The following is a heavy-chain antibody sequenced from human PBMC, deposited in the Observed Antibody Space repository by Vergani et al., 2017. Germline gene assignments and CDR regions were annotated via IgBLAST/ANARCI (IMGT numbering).Heavy chain of an antibody. Sequence: QVQLVQSGAEVKKPGASVKVSCKASGYTFTGYYMHWVRQAPGQGLEWMGWINPNSGATNYAQKFQGRVTMTRDTSISTAYMELRSLRSGDTAVYYCARDHGPELVGATTSAGYWGQGTLVTVSS. V-gene: IGHV1-2*02. CDR1: GYTFTGYY. CDR3: ARDHGPELVGATTSAGY. J-gene: IGHJ4*02. D-gene: IGHD1-26*01. CDR2: INPNSGAT.